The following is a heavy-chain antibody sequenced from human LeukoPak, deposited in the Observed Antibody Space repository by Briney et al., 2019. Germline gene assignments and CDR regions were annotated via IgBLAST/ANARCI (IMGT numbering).Heavy chain of an antibody. J-gene: IGHJ4*02. V-gene: IGHV1-69*13. CDR2: IIPIFGTA. Sequence: SVKVSCKASGYTFSSYAISWVRQAPGQGLEWMGGIIPIFGTANYAQKFQGRVTITADESTSTAYMELSSLSSEDTAVYYCARGPVAMVRGVHYLDYWGQGTLVTVSS. D-gene: IGHD3-10*01. CDR3: ARGPVAMVRGVHYLDY. CDR1: GYTFSSYA.